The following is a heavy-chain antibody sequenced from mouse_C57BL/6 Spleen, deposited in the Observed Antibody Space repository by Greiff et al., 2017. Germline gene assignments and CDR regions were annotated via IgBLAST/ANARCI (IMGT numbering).Heavy chain of an antibody. J-gene: IGHJ4*01. Sequence: QVQLKQSGPGLVQPSQSLSITCPVSGFPFTSYGVHWVRPSPGKGLEWLGVIWSGRCTDYNAACIARLSLRKDNSKGQVFFKMKSLQADDTDIYYCARITGIYAMDYWGQGTSVTVSS. V-gene: IGHV2-2*01. CDR3: ARITGIYAMDY. CDR2: IWSGRCT. CDR1: GFPFTSYG. D-gene: IGHD4-1*01.